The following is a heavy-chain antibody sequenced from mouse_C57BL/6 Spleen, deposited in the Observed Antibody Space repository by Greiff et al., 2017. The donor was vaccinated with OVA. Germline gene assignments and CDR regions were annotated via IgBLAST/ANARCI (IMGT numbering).Heavy chain of an antibody. J-gene: IGHJ2*01. D-gene: IGHD2-12*01. CDR2: IDPETGGT. CDR3: TRYYTY. CDR1: GYTFTDYE. Sequence: QVQLQQSGAELVRPGASVTLSCKASGYTFTDYEMHWVKQTPVHGLEWIGAIDPETGGTAYNQKFKGKAILTADKSSSTAYMELRSLTSEYSAGYYCTRYYTYWGQGTTLTVSS. V-gene: IGHV1-15*01.